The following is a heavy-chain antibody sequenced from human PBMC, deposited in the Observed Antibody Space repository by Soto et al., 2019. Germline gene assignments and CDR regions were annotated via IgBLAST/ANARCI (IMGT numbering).Heavy chain of an antibody. Sequence: ASVKVSCKASGERFTTYGISWVRQAPGQGLEWMGWISTYNTNTNFAPKFQGRLLLTTDTSSTTAHMELRSLRPGDTAVYYCARWAGQVRDYGGPFGYWGQGTLVTVSS. D-gene: IGHD4-17*01. CDR2: ISTYNTNT. V-gene: IGHV1-18*04. CDR1: GERFTTYG. CDR3: ARWAGQVRDYGGPFGY. J-gene: IGHJ4*02.